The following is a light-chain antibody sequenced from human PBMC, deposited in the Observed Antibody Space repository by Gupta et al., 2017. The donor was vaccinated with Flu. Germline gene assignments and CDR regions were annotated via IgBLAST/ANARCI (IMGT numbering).Light chain of an antibody. CDR2: GAF. CDR1: QSLNNNY. Sequence: EVVLTQSPGTLPLSPGEKATLSCRASQSLNNNYLAWYQQKPGQAPRLLIYGAFNRATGIPHRFSGSGSGADFTLAISRLEPEDFALYYCHQYGNPPPTFGQGTKVEIK. J-gene: IGKJ1*01. CDR3: HQYGNPPPT. V-gene: IGKV3-20*01.